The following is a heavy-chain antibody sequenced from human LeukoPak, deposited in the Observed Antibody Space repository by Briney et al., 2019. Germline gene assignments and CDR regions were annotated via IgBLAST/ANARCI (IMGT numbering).Heavy chain of an antibody. D-gene: IGHD3-9*01. Sequence: PWGSLRLSCAASGFTFSSYWMHWVRQAPGKGLVWVSRINSDGSSIRYADSVKGRFTISRDNAKNTLYLQMNSLRAEDTAVYYCARVNDILTGYYLGGAFDPWGQGTLVTVSS. CDR2: INSDGSSI. V-gene: IGHV3-74*01. J-gene: IGHJ5*02. CDR1: GFTFSSYW. CDR3: ARVNDILTGYYLGGAFDP.